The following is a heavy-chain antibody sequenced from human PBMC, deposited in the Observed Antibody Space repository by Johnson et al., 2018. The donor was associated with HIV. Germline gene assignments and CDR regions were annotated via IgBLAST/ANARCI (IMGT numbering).Heavy chain of an antibody. J-gene: IGHJ3*02. CDR1: GFTVSTSY. V-gene: IGHV3-53*01. CDR3: AKDGPYYLSPRDAFDI. CDR2: IFNSGTT. D-gene: IGHD3-22*01. Sequence: VQLVESGGGLVQPGGSLRLSCAVSGFTVSTSYMTWVRQAPGQGLDWVAVIFNSGTTYYADSVKGRFIISRANSKNTLYLPMNSRRVEDTAVYYCAKDGPYYLSPRDAFDIWCQGTMVTVSS.